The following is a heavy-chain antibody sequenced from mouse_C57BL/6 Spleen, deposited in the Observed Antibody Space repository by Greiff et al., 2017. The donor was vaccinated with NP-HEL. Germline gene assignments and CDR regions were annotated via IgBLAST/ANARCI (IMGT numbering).Heavy chain of an antibody. CDR3: ARSENYSNGGFDY. D-gene: IGHD2-5*01. J-gene: IGHJ2*01. CDR2: IHPNSGST. Sequence: QVQLQQPGAELVKPGASVKLSCKASGYTFTSYWMHWVKQRPGQGLEWIGMIHPNSGSTNYNEKFKSKATLTVDKSSSTAYMQLSSLTSEDSAVYYCARSENYSNGGFDYWGQGTTLTVSS. V-gene: IGHV1-64*01. CDR1: GYTFTSYW.